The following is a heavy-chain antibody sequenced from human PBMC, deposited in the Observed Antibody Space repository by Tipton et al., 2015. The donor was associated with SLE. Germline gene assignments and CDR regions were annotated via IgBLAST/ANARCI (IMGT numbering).Heavy chain of an antibody. V-gene: IGHV1-69*13. J-gene: IGHJ4*02. CDR2: IIPIFGTA. Sequence: QSGAEVKKPGSSVKVSCKASGGTFSSYAISWVRQAPGQGLEWMGGIIPIFGTANYAQKFQGRVTITADESTSTAYMELSSLRSEDTAVYYCARDPSLYYYDSSGYLGYWGQGTLVTVSS. CDR3: ARDPSLYYYDSSGYLGY. D-gene: IGHD3-22*01. CDR1: GGTFSSYA.